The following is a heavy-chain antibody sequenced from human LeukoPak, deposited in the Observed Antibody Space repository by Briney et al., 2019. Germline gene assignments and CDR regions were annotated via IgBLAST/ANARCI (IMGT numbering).Heavy chain of an antibody. V-gene: IGHV3-23*01. J-gene: IGHJ4*02. CDR3: AKDRDDSGDYAFDY. Sequence: RAGGSLRLSCAASGFNVGGYVMSWVRQAPGKGLEWVSVISRSGDYTKYADSVKGRFTISRDNSKNTLSLQVSGLRAEDTAIYYCAKDRDDSGDYAFDYWGQGILVSVSS. CDR2: ISRSGDYT. D-gene: IGHD4-17*01. CDR1: GFNVGGYV.